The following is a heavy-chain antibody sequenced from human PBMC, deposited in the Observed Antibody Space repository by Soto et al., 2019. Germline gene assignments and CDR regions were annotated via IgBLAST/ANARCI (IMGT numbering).Heavy chain of an antibody. CDR2: IIPVFGNT. CDR3: ARGQYYSSGSAATSYFYFGIDV. D-gene: IGHD3-10*01. J-gene: IGHJ6*02. Sequence: QLQLEQSGPEVKKPGSSVKVSCKASGRSFSSDGVSWVRQAPGQGLEWMGGIIPVFGNTKYVQRFQGRLTITADKSTSSVYMEMSSLSSEDTAVYFCARGQYYSSGSAATSYFYFGIDVWGQGTTVIVS. CDR1: GRSFSSDG. V-gene: IGHV1-69*06.